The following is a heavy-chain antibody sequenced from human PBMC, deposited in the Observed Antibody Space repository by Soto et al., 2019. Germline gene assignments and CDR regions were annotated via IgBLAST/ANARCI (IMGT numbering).Heavy chain of an antibody. J-gene: IGHJ6*02. Sequence: QVQLVQSGAEVKKPGSSVKVSCKASGGTFSSYAISWVRQAPGQGLEWMGGIIPIFGTANYAQKFQGRVTITADESTSTAYTELSSLRSEDTAVYYCARVGSSGEDYYYYYGMDVWGQGTTVTVSS. CDR1: GGTFSSYA. CDR2: IIPIFGTA. V-gene: IGHV1-69*01. D-gene: IGHD6-19*01. CDR3: ARVGSSGEDYYYYYGMDV.